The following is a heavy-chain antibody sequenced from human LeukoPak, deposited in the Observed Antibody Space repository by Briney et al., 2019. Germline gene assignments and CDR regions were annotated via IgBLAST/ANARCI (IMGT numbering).Heavy chain of an antibody. J-gene: IGHJ4*02. CDR3: ARQIASAGTAGFDF. D-gene: IGHD6-13*01. CDR1: GGSISSYY. V-gene: IGHV4-4*07. Sequence: SETLSLTCTVSGGSISSYYWSWIRQPAGKGLEWIGRIYSTGGTNYNPSLKSRVTMSVDTSKNQFSLRLRSVTAADTAVYYCARQIASAGTAGFDFWGQGAPVTVSS. CDR2: IYSTGGT.